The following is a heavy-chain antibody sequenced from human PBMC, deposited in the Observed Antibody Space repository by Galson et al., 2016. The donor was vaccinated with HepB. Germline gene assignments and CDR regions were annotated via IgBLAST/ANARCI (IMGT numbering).Heavy chain of an antibody. J-gene: IGHJ4*02. Sequence: ETLSLTCTVSGGSISDYYWSWIRQPPGKGLEWIGYIYYSGSTNYNPSLGSRVTISVDTSKNQFSLRLTSVTAADTAVYYCARSFNDVLTGYYQRFDYWGQGTLVTVSS. V-gene: IGHV4-59*01. D-gene: IGHD3-9*01. CDR3: ARSFNDVLTGYYQRFDY. CDR2: IYYSGST. CDR1: GGSISDYY.